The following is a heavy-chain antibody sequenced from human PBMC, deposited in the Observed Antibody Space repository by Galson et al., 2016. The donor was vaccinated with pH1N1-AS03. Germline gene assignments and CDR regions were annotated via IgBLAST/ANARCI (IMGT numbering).Heavy chain of an antibody. CDR3: AREDSSGYCLIDS. V-gene: IGHV4-39*07. CDR1: GGSITRSGYS. Sequence: ETLSLTCNVSGGSITRSGYSWGWVRQPPGKGLEWIGSISYSGSTYYNPSLKRRVSMSVDTSKNLFSLKLRSVTAADTAVYYCAREDSSGYCLIDSWGQGTLVTVPS. J-gene: IGHJ4*02. CDR2: ISYSGST. D-gene: IGHD3-22*01.